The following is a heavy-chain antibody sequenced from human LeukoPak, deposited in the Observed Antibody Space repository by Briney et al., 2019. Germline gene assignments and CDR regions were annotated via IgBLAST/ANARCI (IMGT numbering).Heavy chain of an antibody. D-gene: IGHD6-19*01. CDR3: ARGWDGIAVAGRFDY. V-gene: IGHV4-59*01. Sequence: SETLSLTCTVSGGSTSGYYWSWIRQPPGKGLEWIGDIYYSGSTNYNPSLTSRVTISVDTSKNRFSLKLNSVTAADTAVYYCARGWDGIAVAGRFDYWGQGTLVTVSS. J-gene: IGHJ4*02. CDR2: IYYSGST. CDR1: GGSTSGYY.